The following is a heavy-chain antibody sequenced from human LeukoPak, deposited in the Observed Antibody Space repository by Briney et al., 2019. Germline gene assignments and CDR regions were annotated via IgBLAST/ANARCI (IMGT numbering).Heavy chain of an antibody. CDR1: GYTFTGYY. V-gene: IGHV1-2*02. CDR3: AFIGRYCSSTSCSFDY. D-gene: IGHD2-2*01. CDR2: INPNSGGT. J-gene: IGHJ4*02. Sequence: GASVKVSCKASGYTFTGYYMHWVRQAPGHGLEWMGWINPNSGGTNYAQKFQCRVTMTRDTSISTAYMELSRLRSDDTAVYYCAFIGRYCSSTSCSFDYWGQGTLVTVSS.